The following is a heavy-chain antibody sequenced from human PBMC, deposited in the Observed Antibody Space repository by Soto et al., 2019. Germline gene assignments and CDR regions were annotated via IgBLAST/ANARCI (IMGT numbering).Heavy chain of an antibody. V-gene: IGHV3-53*01. J-gene: IGHJ6*02. CDR1: GFTVSSNY. CDR3: ARNVVLYGMDV. CDR2: IYSGGST. Sequence: GGSLRLSCAASGFTVSSNYMSWVRQAPGKGLEWVSVIYSGGSTYYADSVKGRFTISRDNSKNTLYLQMNSLRAEDTAVYYCARNVVLYGMDVWGQGTTVTVSS. D-gene: IGHD2-15*01.